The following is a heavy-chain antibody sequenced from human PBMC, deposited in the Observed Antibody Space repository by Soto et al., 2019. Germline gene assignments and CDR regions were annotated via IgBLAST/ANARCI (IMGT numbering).Heavy chain of an antibody. Sequence: GASVKVSCKASGYTFTSYGISWVRQAPGQGLEWMGWISAYNGNTNYAQKLQGRVTMTTDTSTSTAYMELRSLRSDDTAVYYCARDGYSSGWTTPSVYYYYGMDVWGQGTTVTVSS. CDR3: ARDGYSSGWTTPSVYYYYGMDV. J-gene: IGHJ6*02. CDR1: GYTFTSYG. V-gene: IGHV1-18*04. CDR2: ISAYNGNT. D-gene: IGHD6-19*01.